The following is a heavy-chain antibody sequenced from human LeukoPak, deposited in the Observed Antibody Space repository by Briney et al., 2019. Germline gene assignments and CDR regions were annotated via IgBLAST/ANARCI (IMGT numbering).Heavy chain of an antibody. Sequence: GGSLRLSCAASGFTFSNYWMSWVRQAPGKGLEWVANIKQDGSEKYYVDSVKGRFTISRDNAKNSLYLQMNSLRAEDTAVYYCASLYYDFWSGCIEDWGQGTLVTVSS. D-gene: IGHD3-3*01. CDR3: ASLYYDFWSGCIED. CDR2: IKQDGSEK. V-gene: IGHV3-7*03. CDR1: GFTFSNYW. J-gene: IGHJ4*02.